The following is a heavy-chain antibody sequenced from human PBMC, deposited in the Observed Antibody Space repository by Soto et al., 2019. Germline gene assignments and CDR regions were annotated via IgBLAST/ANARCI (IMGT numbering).Heavy chain of an antibody. CDR3: ARTDTDLYGMDV. V-gene: IGHV3-53*01. CDR2: IYSGGST. J-gene: IGHJ6*02. Sequence: GGSLRLSCAASGFTVSSNYMSWVRQAPGKGLEWVSVIYSGGSTYYADSVKGRFTISRDNSKNTLYLQMSSLRAEDTAVYYCARTDTDLYGMDVWGQGTTVTVSS. CDR1: GFTVSSNY. D-gene: IGHD5-18*01.